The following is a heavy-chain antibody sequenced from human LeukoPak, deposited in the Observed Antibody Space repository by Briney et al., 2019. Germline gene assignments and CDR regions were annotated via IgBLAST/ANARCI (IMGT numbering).Heavy chain of an antibody. Sequence: SLKVSCKASGYTFTHHYLHWLRPASRWAMAWVGGIKKNAKSYATAYAASVKGRVTISRADSKNTAYLQMSSLKTEDTAVYYCTSQPSIGYSYGSLYGYAGYWGQGTVVTVSS. CDR3: TSQPSIGYSYGSLYGYAGY. CDR1: GYTFTHHY. D-gene: IGHD5-18*01. CDR2: IKKNAKSYAT. V-gene: IGHV3-73*01. J-gene: IGHJ4*02.